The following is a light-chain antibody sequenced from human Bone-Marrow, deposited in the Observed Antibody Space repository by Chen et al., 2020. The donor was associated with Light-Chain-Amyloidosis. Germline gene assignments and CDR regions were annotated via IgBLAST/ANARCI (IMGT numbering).Light chain of an antibody. J-gene: IGLJ3*02. CDR3: AAWDDSLSVNWV. V-gene: IGLV1-47*01. CDR2: RNN. Sequence: QSVLIQSPSASVTPGQMVTISCSGSSSNIGSNYVYWYQQIPGTAPKLLIYRNNQRPSGFPDRFSGSKSGTSASLAISGLRSEDEADYYCAAWDDSLSVNWVFGGGTKLTVL. CDR1: SSNIGSNY.